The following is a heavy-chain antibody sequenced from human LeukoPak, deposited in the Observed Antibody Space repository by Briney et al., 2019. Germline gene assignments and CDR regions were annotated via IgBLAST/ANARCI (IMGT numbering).Heavy chain of an antibody. J-gene: IGHJ4*02. V-gene: IGHV5-51*01. CDR1: GYSFTSYW. D-gene: IGHD6-19*01. Sequence: PGESLKISCKGSGYSFTSYWIGWVRQMPGKGLEWMGIIYPGDSDTRYSPSFQGHVTFSADKSISTAYLQWTSLKASDTAMYYCARQTRSGWSMEYNFDYWGQGTLVTVSS. CDR2: IYPGDSDT. CDR3: ARQTRSGWSMEYNFDY.